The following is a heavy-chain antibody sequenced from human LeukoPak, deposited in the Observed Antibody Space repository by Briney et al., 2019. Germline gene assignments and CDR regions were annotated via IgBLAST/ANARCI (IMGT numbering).Heavy chain of an antibody. J-gene: IGHJ4*02. D-gene: IGHD3-10*01. CDR3: AKSPTVMVRGVLIKTHFDY. CDR2: ISWNSGSI. V-gene: IGHV3-9*01. Sequence: GGSLRLSCAASGFTFDDYGMHWVRQAPGKGLEWVSGISWNSGSIGYADSVKGRFTISRDNAKNSLYLQMNSLRAEDTALYYCAKSPTVMVRGVLIKTHFDYWGQGTLVTVSS. CDR1: GFTFDDYG.